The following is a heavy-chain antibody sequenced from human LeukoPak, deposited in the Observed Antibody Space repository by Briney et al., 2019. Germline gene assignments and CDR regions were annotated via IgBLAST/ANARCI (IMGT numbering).Heavy chain of an antibody. CDR1: GFTFSSYA. J-gene: IGHJ4*02. D-gene: IGHD2-15*01. CDR2: ISGSGGST. V-gene: IGHV3-23*01. CDR3: AKGTLGYCSGGSCYGLDY. Sequence: PGGSLRLSCAASGFTFSSYAMSWVRQAPWKGPEWVSAISGSGGSTYYADSVKGRFAISRDNSKSTLHLQMDSLRVEDTAVYYCAKGTLGYCSGGSCYGLDYWGQGTLVTVSS.